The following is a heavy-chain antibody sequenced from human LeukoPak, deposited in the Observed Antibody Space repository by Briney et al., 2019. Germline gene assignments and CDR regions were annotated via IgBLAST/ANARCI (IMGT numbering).Heavy chain of an antibody. V-gene: IGHV4-59*08. D-gene: IGHD3-3*01. CDR2: IYYSGST. J-gene: IGHJ6*03. CDR3: ARTYYDFWSPPNYYMDV. Sequence: SETLSLTCTVSAGSISSYYWSWIRQPPGKGLEWIGYIYYSGSTNYNPSLKSRVTISVHTSKNQFSLNLSSVTAADTAVYYCARTYYDFWSPPNYYMDVWGKGTTVTVSS. CDR1: AGSISSYY.